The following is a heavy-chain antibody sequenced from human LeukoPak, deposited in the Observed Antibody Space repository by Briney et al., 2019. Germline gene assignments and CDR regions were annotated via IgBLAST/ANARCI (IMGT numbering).Heavy chain of an antibody. CDR3: TTYGSGSYSNDY. V-gene: IGHV3-49*05. CDR1: GFTFGDYA. J-gene: IGHJ4*02. CDR2: IRSKTDGGTT. Sequence: KAGGSLRLSCTASGFTFGDYAMSWFRQAPGKGLEWVGFIRSKTDGGTTDYAAPVKGRFTISGDDSKNTLYLQMNSLKTEDTAVYYCTTYGSGSYSNDYWGQGTLVTVSS. D-gene: IGHD3-10*01.